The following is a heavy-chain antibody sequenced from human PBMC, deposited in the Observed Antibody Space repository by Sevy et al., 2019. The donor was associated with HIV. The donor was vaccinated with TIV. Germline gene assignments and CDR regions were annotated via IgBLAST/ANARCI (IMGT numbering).Heavy chain of an antibody. CDR3: ARDGNYYGSGSYYNRPYYGMDV. Sequence: GSLRLSCAASGFTFSSYWMSWVRQAPGKGLEWVANIKQDGSEKYYVDSVKGRFTISRDNAKNSLYLQMNSLRAEDTAVYYCARDGNYYGSGSYYNRPYYGMDVWGQGTTVTVSS. V-gene: IGHV3-7*01. J-gene: IGHJ6*02. D-gene: IGHD3-10*01. CDR2: IKQDGSEK. CDR1: GFTFSSYW.